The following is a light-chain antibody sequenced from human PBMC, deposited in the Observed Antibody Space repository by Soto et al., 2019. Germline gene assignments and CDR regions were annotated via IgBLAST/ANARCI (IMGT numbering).Light chain of an antibody. CDR2: WAS. CDR3: QQYYSTPFT. Sequence: DIVMTQSPDSLAVSLGERATINCKSSQSVLYSSSNKDYLAWYQQKPGQPTKMVIYWASTRESGVPDRFSGSGSGTDFPLTISSLQAEDVAVYYCQQYYSTPFTFGPGPKVDIK. J-gene: IGKJ3*01. CDR1: QSVLYSSSNKDY. V-gene: IGKV4-1*01.